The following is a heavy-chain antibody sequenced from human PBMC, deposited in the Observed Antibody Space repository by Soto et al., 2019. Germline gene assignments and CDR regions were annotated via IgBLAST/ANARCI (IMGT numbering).Heavy chain of an antibody. D-gene: IGHD3-22*01. J-gene: IGHJ4*02. Sequence: EVRLVESGGGLVKPGGSMRLSCAASGFSFNKYSMNWVRQAPGKGLEWVSSITSKTGDQYYADSVKGRFIICRDNTKNSLSLQVTSLRDDDTAVYYCARDLMPNDRGLGDLAYWGQGTLVTVSS. CDR1: GFSFNKYS. CDR2: ITSKTGDQ. V-gene: IGHV3-21*06. CDR3: ARDLMPNDRGLGDLAY.